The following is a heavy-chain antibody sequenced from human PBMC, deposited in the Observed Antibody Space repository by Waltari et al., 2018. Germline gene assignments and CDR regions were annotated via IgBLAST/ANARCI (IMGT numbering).Heavy chain of an antibody. CDR1: VHTFTDFP. Sequence: QVHLVQSWAEVKRPGAAAKDSCQASVHTFTDFPMHWVRQAPGQGLEWLGIINPSGGGTTYTQKFQDRVTMTRYTSTNTVYMELSSLRSEDTAVYYCARAGTTLIWGVAEWGQGTLVTVSS. CDR2: INPSGGGT. CDR3: ARAGTTLIWGVAE. D-gene: IGHD3-10*01. V-gene: IGHV1-46*01. J-gene: IGHJ4*02.